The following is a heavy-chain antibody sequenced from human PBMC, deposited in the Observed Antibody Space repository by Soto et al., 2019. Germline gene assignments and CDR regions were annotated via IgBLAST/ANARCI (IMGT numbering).Heavy chain of an antibody. Sequence: QVQLQQWGAGLLKPSETLSLTCGVYGGSLSGYYWYWVRLTPGRGLGWVGEINHSGSTTYNPSLKGRLSTSPHTTKSPPSLNLLSLTAADTAVSYCARVVASHYGSGPFDLWGRGTPVHVSS. CDR1: GGSLSGYY. CDR2: INHSGST. J-gene: IGHJ2*01. V-gene: IGHV4-34*01. CDR3: ARVVASHYGSGPFDL. D-gene: IGHD3-10*01.